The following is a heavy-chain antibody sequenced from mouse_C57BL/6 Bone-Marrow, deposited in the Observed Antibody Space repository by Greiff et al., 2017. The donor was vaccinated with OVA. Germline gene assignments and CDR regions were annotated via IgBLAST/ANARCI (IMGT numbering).Heavy chain of an antibody. Sequence: VQLQQSGPELVKPGASVKIPCKASGYTFTDYNMDWVKQSHGKSLEWIGDINPNNGGTIYNQKFKGKATLTVDKSSSTAYMELRSLTSEDTAVYYCARWAVYDGYFWFAYWGQGTLVTVSA. CDR1: GYTFTDYN. V-gene: IGHV1-18*01. CDR2: INPNNGGT. CDR3: ARWAVYDGYFWFAY. D-gene: IGHD2-3*01. J-gene: IGHJ3*01.